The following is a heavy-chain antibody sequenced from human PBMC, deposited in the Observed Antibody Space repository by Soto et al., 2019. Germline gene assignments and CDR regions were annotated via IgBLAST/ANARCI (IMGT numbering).Heavy chain of an antibody. CDR2: ISNNGGSA. CDR1: GFTFSNSA. CDR3: VREVSAGSTHGSFDF. D-gene: IGHD5-12*01. V-gene: IGHV3-23*01. Sequence: EVQLLESGGGLVRPGGSLRLSCAASGFTFSNSAMNWVHQAPGKGLEWVSLISNNGGSASHADSVQGRFIISRDNSINTLYLQMNSLRAENTAIYYCVREVSAGSTHGSFDFWGRGTMVTVSS. J-gene: IGHJ3*01.